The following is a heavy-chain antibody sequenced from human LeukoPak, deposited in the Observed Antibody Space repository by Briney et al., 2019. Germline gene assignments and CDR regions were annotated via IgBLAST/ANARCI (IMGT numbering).Heavy chain of an antibody. CDR2: IYYSGST. CDR3: ARSGRRYFDWLLGAFDI. D-gene: IGHD3-9*01. J-gene: IGHJ3*02. CDR1: GGSISSSSYY. Sequence: SETLSLTCTVSGGSISSSSYYWGWIRQPPGKGLEWVGSIYYSGSTYYNPSLKSRVTISVDTSKNQFSLKLSSVTAADTAVYYCARSGRRYFDWLLGAFDIWGQGTMVTVSS. V-gene: IGHV4-39*07.